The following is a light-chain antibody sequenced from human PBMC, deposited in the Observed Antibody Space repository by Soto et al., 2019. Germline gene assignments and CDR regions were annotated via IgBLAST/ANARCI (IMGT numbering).Light chain of an antibody. CDR2: AAS. CDR3: QQLNSYPLT. J-gene: IGKJ3*01. CDR1: QGISSY. V-gene: IGKV1-9*01. Sequence: IQLTQSPSSLSASVGDRVTITCRASQGISSYLAWYQQKPGKAPKLLIYAASTLQSGVPSRFSGSGSGTDFTPTICSLQPEDFATYYCQQLNSYPLTFGPGTKVDIK.